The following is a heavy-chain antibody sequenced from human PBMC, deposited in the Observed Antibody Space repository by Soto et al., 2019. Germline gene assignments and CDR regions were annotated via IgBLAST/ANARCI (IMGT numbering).Heavy chain of an antibody. V-gene: IGHV3-33*01. J-gene: IGHJ6*02. Sequence: GGSLRLSCAASGFTFSSYGMHWVRQAPGKGLEWVAVIWYDGSNKYYADSVKGRFTISRDNSKKTLYLQMNSLRAEDTAVYYCARELLWFGELLVGWYGVDGMDVWGQGTTVTVSS. D-gene: IGHD3-10*01. CDR3: ARELLWFGELLVGWYGVDGMDV. CDR1: GFTFSSYG. CDR2: IWYDGSNK.